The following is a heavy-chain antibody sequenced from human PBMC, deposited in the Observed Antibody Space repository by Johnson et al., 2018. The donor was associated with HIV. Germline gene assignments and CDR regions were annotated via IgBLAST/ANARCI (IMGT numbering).Heavy chain of an antibody. J-gene: IGHJ3*02. CDR1: GFTFRSYG. Sequence: VQLVESGGGVVQPGGSLRLSCAASGFTFRSYGMHCVRQAPGKGLAWVAFIRYDGSNKYYADSVKGRFTISRDNSKNTLYLQMNSLRTEDTAVYYRAARGLWTYDAFDSWGQGTMVTVSS. V-gene: IGHV3-30*02. CDR2: IRYDGSNK. D-gene: IGHD4/OR15-4a*01. CDR3: AARGLWTYDAFDS.